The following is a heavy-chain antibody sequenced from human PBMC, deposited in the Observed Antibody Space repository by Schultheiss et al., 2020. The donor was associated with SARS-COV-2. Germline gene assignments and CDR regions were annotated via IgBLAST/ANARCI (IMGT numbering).Heavy chain of an antibody. CDR3: ARSRGGYYDSIAFDI. D-gene: IGHD3-22*01. J-gene: IGHJ3*02. V-gene: IGHV4-39*07. Sequence: SETLSLTCTVSGGSISNNGPYWGWIRQPPGKGLEWIGSIHYRGSTYYSPSLKSRVTISVDKSKNQFSLKLSSVTAADTAVYYCARSRGGYYDSIAFDIWGQGTMVTVSS. CDR1: GGSISNNGPY. CDR2: IHYRGST.